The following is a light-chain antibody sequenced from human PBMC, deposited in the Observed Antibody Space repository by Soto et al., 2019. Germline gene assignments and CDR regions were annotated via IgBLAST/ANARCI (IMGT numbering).Light chain of an antibody. J-gene: IGKJ2*01. Sequence: AIQMTQSPSSLSAAVGDRVTIACRASQSIKNDLAWYQQKPGRAPKLLIYAASSFHSGVPSRFSGSGSGTDFTLTISSLQPEDFATYYCLQDYSYPYTFGQGTKLEIK. CDR3: LQDYSYPYT. CDR1: QSIKND. V-gene: IGKV1-6*01. CDR2: AAS.